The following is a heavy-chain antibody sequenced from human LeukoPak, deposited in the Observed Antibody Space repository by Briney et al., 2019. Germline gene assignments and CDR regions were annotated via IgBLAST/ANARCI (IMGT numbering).Heavy chain of an antibody. J-gene: IGHJ6*02. V-gene: IGHV3-49*04. Sequence: PGGSLRLSCTASGFTFGDYAMSWVRQAPGKGLEWIGIIRSKLYGGTTEYAASVKGRFTISRDDSKNIAYLQMNSLKTEDTAVYQFARERGQQMTFYYYYGMDVWGQGTSVTVSS. D-gene: IGHD6-13*01. CDR1: GFTFGDYA. CDR3: ARERGQQMTFYYYYGMDV. CDR2: IRSKLYGGTT.